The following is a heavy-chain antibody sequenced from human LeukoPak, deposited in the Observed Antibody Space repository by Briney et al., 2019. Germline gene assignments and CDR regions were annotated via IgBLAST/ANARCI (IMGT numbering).Heavy chain of an antibody. Sequence: PSQTLSLTCAVSGGSTSSGGSSWSWIRQPPGKGLEWIGYIYHSGSTYYNPSLKSRVTISVDRSKNQFSLKLSSVTAADTAVYYCARHGGYDFWSGYYTDYFDYWGQGTLVTVSS. CDR2: IYHSGST. D-gene: IGHD3-3*01. CDR3: ARHGGYDFWSGYYTDYFDY. J-gene: IGHJ4*02. V-gene: IGHV4-30-2*01. CDR1: GGSTSSGGSS.